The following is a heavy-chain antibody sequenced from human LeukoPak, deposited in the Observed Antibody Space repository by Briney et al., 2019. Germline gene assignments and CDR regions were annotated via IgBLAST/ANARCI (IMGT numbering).Heavy chain of an antibody. CDR2: IYHSGST. Sequence: SSETLTLTCTVSGGSISSSNWWSWVRQPPGKGLEWIGEIYHSGSTNYNPSLKSRVTISVDKSKNQFSLKLSSVTAADTAVYYCARVPGGSGYDYWGQGTLVTVSS. D-gene: IGHD3-10*01. CDR3: ARVPGGSGYDY. CDR1: GGSISSSNW. J-gene: IGHJ4*02. V-gene: IGHV4-4*02.